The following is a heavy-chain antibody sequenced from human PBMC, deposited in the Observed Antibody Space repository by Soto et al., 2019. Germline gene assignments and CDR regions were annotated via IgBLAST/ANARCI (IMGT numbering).Heavy chain of an antibody. CDR2: INHSGST. J-gene: IGHJ6*03. CDR1: GGSFSGYY. V-gene: IGHV4-34*01. D-gene: IGHD5-12*01. CDR3: ARVPSGYDTYYYYYMDV. Sequence: SETLSLTCAFYGGSFSGYYWSLIRQPPGKGLEWIGEINHSGSTNYNPSLKSRVTISVDTSKNQFSLKLSSVTAADTAVYYCARVPSGYDTYYYYYMDVWGKGTTVTVSS.